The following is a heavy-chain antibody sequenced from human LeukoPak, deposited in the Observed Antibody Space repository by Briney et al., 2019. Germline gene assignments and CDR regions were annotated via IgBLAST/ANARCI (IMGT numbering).Heavy chain of an antibody. CDR1: GGSISSYY. D-gene: IGHD6-6*01. CDR3: AREPIEEAVRWFDP. V-gene: IGHV4-59*01. Sequence: SETLSLTCTVSGGSISSYYWSWIRQPPGKGLEWIGYIYYSGSTNYNPSLKGRVTISVDTSKNQFSLKLSSVTAADTAVYYCAREPIEEAVRWFDPWGQGTLVTVSS. J-gene: IGHJ5*02. CDR2: IYYSGST.